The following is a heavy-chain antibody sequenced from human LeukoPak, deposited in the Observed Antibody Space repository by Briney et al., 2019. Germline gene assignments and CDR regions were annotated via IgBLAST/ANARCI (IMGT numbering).Heavy chain of an antibody. J-gene: IGHJ4*02. CDR2: INPSGGST. CDR3: ARRWRYGDYNMNYFDY. D-gene: IGHD4-17*01. CDR1: GYTFTSYY. Sequence: GASVKVSCKASGYTFTSYYMHWVRQAPGQGLEWMGLINPSGGSTSYAQKFQGRVTMTRDTSTSTVYMELSSLRSEDTAVYYCARRWRYGDYNMNYFDYWGQGTLVTASS. V-gene: IGHV1-46*01.